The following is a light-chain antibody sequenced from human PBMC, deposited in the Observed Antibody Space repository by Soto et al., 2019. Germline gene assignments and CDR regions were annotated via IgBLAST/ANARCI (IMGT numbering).Light chain of an antibody. CDR2: DVS. CDR1: SSDVGGYNY. CDR3: SSYTSSSTLYV. J-gene: IGLJ1*01. V-gene: IGLV2-14*01. Sequence: QSALTQPASVSGSPGQSITISCTGTSSDVGGYNYVSWYQQHPGKAPKLMIYDVSNRPSGVSNRFSGSKSDNTASLTISGLQAEDEADYYCSSYTSSSTLYVLGTGTKVTVL.